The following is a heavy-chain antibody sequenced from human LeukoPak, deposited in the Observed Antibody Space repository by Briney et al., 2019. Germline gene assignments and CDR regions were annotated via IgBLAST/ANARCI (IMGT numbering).Heavy chain of an antibody. Sequence: SETLSLTCTVSGGSISSSSYYWGWIRQPPGKGLEWIGSIYYSGSTYYNPSLKSRVTISVDTSKNQFSLKLSSVTAADTAVYYCARQVVGATDYWGQGTLVTVSS. D-gene: IGHD1-26*01. CDR2: IYYSGST. J-gene: IGHJ4*02. CDR1: GGSISSSSYY. CDR3: ARQVVGATDY. V-gene: IGHV4-39*01.